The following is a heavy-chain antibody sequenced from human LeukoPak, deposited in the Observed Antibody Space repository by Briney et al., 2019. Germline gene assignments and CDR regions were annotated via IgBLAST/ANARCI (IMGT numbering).Heavy chain of an antibody. Sequence: GGSLRLSCAASGFSFNNYGMHWVRQAPGKGLEWVAVIWYDGNNNNYADPVKGRFTISRDNSKNTLSLQMNSLRADDTAVYYCARAGRPVLQYYYYYYMDVWGEGTTVTVSS. CDR3: ARAGRPVLQYYYYYYMDV. D-gene: IGHD6-6*01. V-gene: IGHV3-33*01. J-gene: IGHJ6*03. CDR2: IWYDGNNN. CDR1: GFSFNNYG.